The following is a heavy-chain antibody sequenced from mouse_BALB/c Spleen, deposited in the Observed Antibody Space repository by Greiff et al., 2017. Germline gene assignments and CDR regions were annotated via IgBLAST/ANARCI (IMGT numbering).Heavy chain of an antibody. CDR2: ISDGGSYT. J-gene: IGHJ4*01. CDR3: ARDGYDAMDY. CDR1: GFTFSDYY. Sequence: EVKVVESGGGLVQPGGSLKLSCAASGFTFSDYYMYWVRQTPEKRLEWVATISDGGSYTYYPDSVKGRFTISRDNAKNNLYLQMSSLKSEDTAMYYCARDGYDAMDYWGQGTSVTVSS. V-gene: IGHV5-4*02.